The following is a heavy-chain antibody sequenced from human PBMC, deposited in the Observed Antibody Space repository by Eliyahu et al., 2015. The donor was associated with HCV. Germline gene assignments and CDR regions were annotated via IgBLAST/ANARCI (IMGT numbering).Heavy chain of an antibody. Sequence: QVQLVQSGAEVKKPGASVKVSCKASGYPFTGYYMPWVRQAPGQGLEWMGWINPNSGGTNYAQKFQGWVTMTRDTSISTAYMELSRLRSDDTAVYYCARGTRLVGGTYYFDYWGQGTLVTVSS. CDR3: ARGTRLVGGTYYFDY. CDR2: INPNSGGT. CDR1: GYPFTGYY. V-gene: IGHV1-2*04. D-gene: IGHD6-19*01. J-gene: IGHJ4*02.